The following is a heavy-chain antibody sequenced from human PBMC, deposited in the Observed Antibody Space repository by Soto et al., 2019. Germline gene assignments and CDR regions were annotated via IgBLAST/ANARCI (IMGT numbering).Heavy chain of an antibody. D-gene: IGHD2-2*01. CDR1: GYTFTSYA. V-gene: IGHV1-3*01. CDR2: INAGNGNT. J-gene: IGHJ6*02. Sequence: ASVKVSCKASGYTFTSYAMHWVRQAPGQRLEWMGWINAGNGNTKYSQKFQGRVTITRDTSASTAYMELSSLRSEDTAVYYCARVSCISTSCYWFGMDVWGQGTVVTVSS. CDR3: ARVSCISTSCYWFGMDV.